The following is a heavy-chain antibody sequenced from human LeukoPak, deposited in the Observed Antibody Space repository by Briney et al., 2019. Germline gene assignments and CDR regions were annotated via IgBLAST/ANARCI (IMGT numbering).Heavy chain of an antibody. CDR2: LSAGKQVP. J-gene: IGHJ3*02. CDR1: GFTFSTYS. D-gene: IGHD6-25*01. V-gene: IGHV3-23*01. Sequence: GGSLRLSCAASGFTFSTYSLSWVRQAPGKGLEWVSALSAGKQVPYYADSVKGRFTISRDNSKNTLHLQMNSLRGEDTAVYYCARDLAAANYDAFDIWGHGTMVTVSS. CDR3: ARDLAAANYDAFDI.